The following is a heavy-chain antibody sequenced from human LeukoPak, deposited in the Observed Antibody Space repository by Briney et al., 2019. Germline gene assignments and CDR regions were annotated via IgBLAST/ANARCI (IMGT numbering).Heavy chain of an antibody. CDR3: ARTQYYDILTGYFYYYYYMDV. Sequence: GASVTVSCKASGYTFTSYGISWVRQAPGQGLEWMGWISAYNGNTNYAQKLQGRVTMTTDTSTSTAYMELRSLRSDDTAVYYCARTQYYDILTGYFYYYYYMDVWGKGTTVTVSS. V-gene: IGHV1-18*01. CDR1: GYTFTSYG. CDR2: ISAYNGNT. J-gene: IGHJ6*03. D-gene: IGHD3-9*01.